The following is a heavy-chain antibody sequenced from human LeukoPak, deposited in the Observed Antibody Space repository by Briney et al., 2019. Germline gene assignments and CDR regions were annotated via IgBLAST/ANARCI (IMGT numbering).Heavy chain of an antibody. CDR3: ARVSRYDSSGYYGEFDY. D-gene: IGHD3-22*01. CDR2: ISGSGGST. V-gene: IGHV3-23*01. Sequence: HPGGSLRLSCAASGFTFSSYGMSWVRQAPGKGLEWVSAISGSGGSTYYADSVKGRFTISRDNSKNTLYLQMNSLRAEDTAVYYCARVSRYDSSGYYGEFDYGGQGTLVTVSS. CDR1: GFTFSSYG. J-gene: IGHJ4*02.